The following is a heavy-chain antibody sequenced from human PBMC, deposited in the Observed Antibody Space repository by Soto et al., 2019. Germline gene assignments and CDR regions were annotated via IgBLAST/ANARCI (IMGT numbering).Heavy chain of an antibody. J-gene: IGHJ4*02. D-gene: IGHD2-15*01. Sequence: SETLSLTCTVSGGSISSYYWSWIRQPPGKGLEWIGYMYYSGTTNYNPSLQSRVTLSVDTSKNQFSLKLTSVTAADTAVYYCAAAYDYWGQGTLVTVSS. CDR3: AAAYDY. CDR2: MYYSGTT. V-gene: IGHV4-59*01. CDR1: GGSISSYY.